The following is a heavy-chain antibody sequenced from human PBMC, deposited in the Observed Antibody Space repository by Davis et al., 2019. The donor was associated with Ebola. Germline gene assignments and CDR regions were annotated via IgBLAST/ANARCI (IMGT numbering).Heavy chain of an antibody. V-gene: IGHV1-69*06. J-gene: IGHJ5*02. CDR2: IIPIFGTA. CDR3: ARDHPKSGSYYIPWFDP. Sequence: AASVKVSCKASGYTFTTFGISWVRQAPGQGLEWMGGIIPIFGTANYAQKFQGRVTITADKSTSTAYMELSSLRSEDTAVYYCARDHPKSGSYYIPWFDPWGQGTLVTVSS. CDR1: GYTFTTFG. D-gene: IGHD3-10*01.